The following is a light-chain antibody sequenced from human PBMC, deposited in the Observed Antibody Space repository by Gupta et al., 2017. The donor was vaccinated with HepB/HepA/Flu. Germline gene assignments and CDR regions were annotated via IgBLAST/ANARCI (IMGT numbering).Light chain of an antibody. Sequence: EIVLTQSPATLSLSPGERATLSCMASQSVSCNYIAWYQQKPGQAPRLLIYVASTSATGIPHRFSGSGYSTTFTLTIIRRVPADFAVYHCQQECDPVFTFGQGTXVEIK. CDR2: VAS. CDR3: QQECDPVFT. V-gene: IGKV3D-20*02. J-gene: IGKJ2*01. CDR1: QSVSCNY.